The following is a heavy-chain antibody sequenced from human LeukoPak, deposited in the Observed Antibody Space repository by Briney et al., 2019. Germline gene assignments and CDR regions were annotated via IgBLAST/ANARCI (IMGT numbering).Heavy chain of an antibody. CDR3: AREDYYDSSGYHMGVRDDY. V-gene: IGHV1-3*01. Sequence: ASVKVSCKASGYTFINYAIHWVRQAPGQRLEWMGWIKAGNGDTEYPQTFQGRVTITRDTSASTAYMELSSLRSEDTAVYYCAREDYYDSSGYHMGVRDDYWGQGTLVTVSS. D-gene: IGHD3-22*01. CDR2: IKAGNGDT. CDR1: GYTFINYA. J-gene: IGHJ4*02.